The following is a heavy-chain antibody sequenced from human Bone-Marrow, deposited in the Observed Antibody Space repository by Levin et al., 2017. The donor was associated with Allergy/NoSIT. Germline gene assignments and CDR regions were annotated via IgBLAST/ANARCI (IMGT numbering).Heavy chain of an antibody. CDR3: AKAIFGVIGFDI. J-gene: IGHJ4*02. CDR2: ISWSGGRF. Sequence: PGGSLRLSCEASGFNFDDFAIHWVRQVPGKGLEWVSGISWSGGRFDFADSVKGRFTMSRDNAKNSLFLHMNSLRPEDTGFYYCAKAIFGVIGFDIWGQGTLVTVSS. V-gene: IGHV3-9*01. CDR1: GFNFDDFA. D-gene: IGHD3-3*01.